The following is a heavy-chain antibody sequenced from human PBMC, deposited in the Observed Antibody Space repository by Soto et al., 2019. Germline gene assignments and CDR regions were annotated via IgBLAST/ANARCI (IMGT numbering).Heavy chain of an antibody. CDR3: ASFRREKFTVTTTGYYYYYMDV. Sequence: WETLSLTCAVYGGSFSGYYWSWIRQPPGKGLEWIGEINHSGSTNYNPSLKSRVTISVDTSKNQFSLKLSSVTAADTAVYYCASFRREKFTVTTTGYYYYYMDVWGKGTTVTVSS. J-gene: IGHJ6*03. D-gene: IGHD4-4*01. CDR1: GGSFSGYY. V-gene: IGHV4-34*01. CDR2: INHSGST.